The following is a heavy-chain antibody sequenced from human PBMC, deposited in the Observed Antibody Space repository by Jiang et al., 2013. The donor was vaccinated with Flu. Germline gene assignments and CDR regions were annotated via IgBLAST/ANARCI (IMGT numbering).Heavy chain of an antibody. CDR1: GYTFTSYG. V-gene: IGHV1-18*01. CDR3: AREVGYSSSPNYYYYGMDV. D-gene: IGHD6-6*01. Sequence: AEVKKPGASVKVSCKASGYTFTSYGISWVRQAPGQGLEWMGWISAYNGNTNYAQKLQGRVTMTTDTSTSTAYMELRSLRSDDTAVYYCAREVGYSSSPNYYYYGMDVWGQGTTVTVSS. CDR2: ISAYNGNT. J-gene: IGHJ6*02.